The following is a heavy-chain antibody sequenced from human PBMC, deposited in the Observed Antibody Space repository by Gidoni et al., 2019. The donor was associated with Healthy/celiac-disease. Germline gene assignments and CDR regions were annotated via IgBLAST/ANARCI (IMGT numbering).Heavy chain of an antibody. CDR1: GGSFSGYY. CDR3: ARGFFNGPYYYGSGRPRGKAFDI. Sequence: QLQLQQWGAGLLKPSETLSLTCAVYGGSFSGYYWSWIRQPPGKGLEWIGEINHSGSTNYNPSLKSRVTISVDTSKNQFSLKLSSVTAADTAGYYCARGFFNGPYYYGSGRPRGKAFDIWGQGTMVTVSS. CDR2: INHSGST. D-gene: IGHD3-10*01. V-gene: IGHV4-34*01. J-gene: IGHJ3*02.